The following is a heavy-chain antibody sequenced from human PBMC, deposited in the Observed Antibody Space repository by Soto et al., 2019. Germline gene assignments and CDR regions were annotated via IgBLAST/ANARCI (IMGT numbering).Heavy chain of an antibody. Sequence: QVQLQESGPGLVKPSGTLSLTCAVSGGSISSSNWWSWVRQPPGKGLEWIGEIYHSGSTNYNPSLKSRVTISVDKSKNQFSLKLSSVTAADTAVYYCARDIRIAEAGNYYYYGMDVWGQGTTVTVSS. CDR3: ARDIRIAEAGNYYYYGMDV. CDR2: IYHSGST. J-gene: IGHJ6*02. D-gene: IGHD6-19*01. V-gene: IGHV4-4*02. CDR1: GGSISSSNW.